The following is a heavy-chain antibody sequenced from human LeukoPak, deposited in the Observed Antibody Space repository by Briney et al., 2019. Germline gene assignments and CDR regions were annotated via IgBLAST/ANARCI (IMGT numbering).Heavy chain of an antibody. CDR1: GGSISSSSYY. J-gene: IGHJ4*02. V-gene: IGHV4-39*01. D-gene: IGHD6-19*01. Sequence: KPSETLSLTCTVSGGSISSSSYYWGWIRQPPGKGLEWIGSIYYNGSTYYNPSLKSRVTISVDTSKNQFSLKLSSVTAADTAVYYCARVPRLGSNFDYWGQGTLVTVSS. CDR2: IYYNGST. CDR3: ARVPRLGSNFDY.